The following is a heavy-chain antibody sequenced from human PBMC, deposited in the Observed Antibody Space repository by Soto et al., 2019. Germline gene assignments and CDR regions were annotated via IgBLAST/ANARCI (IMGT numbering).Heavy chain of an antibody. CDR1: GFTFSSYA. Sequence: GGSLRLSCAASGFTFSSYAMSWVRQAPGKGLEWVSSIVAGGGNTYNADSVKGRFTISRDNSKNTLYLLMNSLRAEDTAVYYCVKSRDYDFWSGYYTGAFDIWGQGTTVTVSS. J-gene: IGHJ3*02. CDR2: IVAGGGNT. D-gene: IGHD3-3*01. V-gene: IGHV3-23*01. CDR3: VKSRDYDFWSGYYTGAFDI.